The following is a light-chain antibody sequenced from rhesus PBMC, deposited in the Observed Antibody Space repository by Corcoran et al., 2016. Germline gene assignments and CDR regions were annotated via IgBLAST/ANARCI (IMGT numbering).Light chain of an antibody. V-gene: IGKV1S12*01. CDR1: QNIYSN. Sequence: DIQMTQSPSALSASVGDRVTISCRASQNIYSNLAWYQQKPGKAPKLLIYAASGLQNGIPSRFSGSGCGTDFTLTISNLQPEDSAAYYCQHYYDNPLTFGGGTKVELK. CDR2: AAS. CDR3: QHYYDNPLT. J-gene: IGKJ4*01.